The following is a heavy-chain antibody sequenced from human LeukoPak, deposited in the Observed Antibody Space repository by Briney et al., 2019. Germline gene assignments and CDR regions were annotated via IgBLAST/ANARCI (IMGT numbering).Heavy chain of an antibody. CDR3: ATDRHWAFDY. J-gene: IGHJ4*02. CDR1: GFTLSSYS. CDR2: ITGSSSTI. Sequence: PGGSLRLSCAASGFTLSSYSMNWVRQAPGKGLEWVSYITGSSSTISYADSVKGRFTISRDNAWNSLYLQMNSLRAEDTAVYYCATDRHWAFDYWGQGTLVTVSS. V-gene: IGHV3-48*01. D-gene: IGHD3-16*01.